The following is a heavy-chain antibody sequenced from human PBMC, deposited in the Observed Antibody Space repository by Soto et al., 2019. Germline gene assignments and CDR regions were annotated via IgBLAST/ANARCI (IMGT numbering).Heavy chain of an antibody. Sequence: SVKVSCKASGGTFSSYAISWVRQAPGQGLEWMGGIIPIFGTANYAQKFQGRVTITADKSTSTAYMELSSLRSEDTAVYYCARGQMGPYYDSSGYHYYYHGMDVWGQGTTVTVSS. CDR2: IIPIFGTA. J-gene: IGHJ6*02. CDR3: ARGQMGPYYDSSGYHYYYHGMDV. V-gene: IGHV1-69*06. CDR1: GGTFSSYA. D-gene: IGHD3-22*01.